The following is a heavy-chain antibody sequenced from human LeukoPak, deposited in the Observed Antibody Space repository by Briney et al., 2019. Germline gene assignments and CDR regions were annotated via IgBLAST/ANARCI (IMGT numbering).Heavy chain of an antibody. CDR2: IISDGTTT. CDR1: GFTFSSHW. CDR3: ARGHVPGSDRHWDY. Sequence: GGSLRLSCAASGFTFSSHWMHWVRQAPGKGLVWVSRIISDGTTTNYADSEKGRFTISKDTAKYTLSLQMNRLRAEDTEVYYCARGHVPGSDRHWDYWGQGALVTVSS. J-gene: IGHJ4*02. V-gene: IGHV3-74*01. D-gene: IGHD3-10*01.